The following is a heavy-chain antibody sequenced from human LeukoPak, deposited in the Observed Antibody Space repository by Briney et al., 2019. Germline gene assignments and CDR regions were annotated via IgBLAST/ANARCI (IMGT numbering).Heavy chain of an antibody. CDR2: INPSGGST. J-gene: IGHJ4*02. V-gene: IGHV1-46*01. CDR3: ARDAAPYYDFWSGYYDY. Sequence: ASVKVSCKASGYTFTSYYMHWVRQAPGQGLEWMGIINPSGGSTSYAQKFQGRVTMTRDTSTSTVYMELSSLRSEDTAVYYCARDAAPYYDFWSGYYDYWGQGTLVTVSS. CDR1: GYTFTSYY. D-gene: IGHD3-3*01.